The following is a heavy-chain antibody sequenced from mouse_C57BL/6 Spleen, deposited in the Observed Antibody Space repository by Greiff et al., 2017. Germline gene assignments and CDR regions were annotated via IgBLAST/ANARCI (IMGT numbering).Heavy chain of an antibody. Sequence: VQLQQSGPELVKPGASVKISCKASGYTFTDYYMNWVKQSHGKSLEWIGDINPNNGGTSYNQKFKGKATLTVDKSSSTAYMELRSLTSEDSAVYYCAREGTGTGDYWGQGTTLTVSS. V-gene: IGHV1-26*01. CDR1: GYTFTDYY. D-gene: IGHD4-1*01. CDR3: AREGTGTGDY. CDR2: INPNNGGT. J-gene: IGHJ2*01.